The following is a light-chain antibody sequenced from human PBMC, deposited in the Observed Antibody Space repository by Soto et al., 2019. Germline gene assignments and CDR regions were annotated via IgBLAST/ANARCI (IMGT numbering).Light chain of an antibody. J-gene: IGKJ4*01. Sequence: DIVMTQSPDSLAVSLGERATINCKSSQTVLYSSNNKNYLAWYQQKPGQPPKLLIYWASIRQSVVPDRFSGSGSGTDFTLTISSLQAEDVAVYYCQQYYSTPLTFGGGTKVELK. CDR2: WAS. CDR1: QTVLYSSNNKNY. CDR3: QQYYSTPLT. V-gene: IGKV4-1*01.